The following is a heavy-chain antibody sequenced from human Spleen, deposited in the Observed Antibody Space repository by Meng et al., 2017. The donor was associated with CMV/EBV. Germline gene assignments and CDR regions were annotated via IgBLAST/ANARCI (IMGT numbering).Heavy chain of an antibody. V-gene: IGHV3-7*01. CDR2: IKQDGSEK. D-gene: IGHD3-10*01. Sequence: GESLKISCAAAGFTFSSYWMSWVRQAPGKGLEWVANIKQDGSEKYYVDSVKGRFTISRDKAKNPLYLQMNSLRAEDTAVYYCASGPGVYYFDYWGQGTLVTVSS. CDR1: GFTFSSYW. J-gene: IGHJ4*02. CDR3: ASGPGVYYFDY.